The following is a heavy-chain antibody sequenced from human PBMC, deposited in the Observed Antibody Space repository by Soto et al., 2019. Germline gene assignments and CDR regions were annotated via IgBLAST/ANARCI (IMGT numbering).Heavy chain of an antibody. CDR3: ARGHYYGSGSYGLRYYYYYYMDV. V-gene: IGHV1-18*01. J-gene: IGHJ6*03. CDR1: GYTFTSYG. D-gene: IGHD3-10*01. Sequence: ASVKVSCKASGYTFTSYGISWVRQAPGQGLEWMGWISAYNGNTNYAQKLQGRVTMTTDTSKNQFSLKLSSVTAADTAVYYCARGHYYGSGSYGLRYYYYYYMDVWGKGTTVTVSS. CDR2: ISAYNGNT.